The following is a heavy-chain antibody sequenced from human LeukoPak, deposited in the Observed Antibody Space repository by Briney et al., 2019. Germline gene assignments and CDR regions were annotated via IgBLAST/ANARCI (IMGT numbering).Heavy chain of an antibody. CDR2: ISGSGGST. CDR1: GFTFSSYA. Sequence: GASLRLSCAASGFTFSSYAMSWVRQAPGKGLEWVSAISGSGGSTYYADSVKGRFTISRDNSKNTLYLQMNSLRAEDTAVYYCAKGRWFGELLPIWFDPWGQGTLVTVSS. V-gene: IGHV3-23*01. J-gene: IGHJ5*02. D-gene: IGHD3-10*01. CDR3: AKGRWFGELLPIWFDP.